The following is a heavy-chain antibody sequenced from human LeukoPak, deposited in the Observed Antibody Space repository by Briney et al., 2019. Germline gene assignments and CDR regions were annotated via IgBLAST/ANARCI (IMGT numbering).Heavy chain of an antibody. V-gene: IGHV3-30-3*01. CDR3: ARDSTDDSWFDP. CDR2: ISYDGSNK. Sequence: GGSLRLSCAASGFTFSSYAMHWVRQALGKGLEWVAVISYDGSNKYYADSVKGRFTISRDNSKNTLYLQMNSLRAEDTAVYYCARDSTDDSWFDPWGQGTLVTVSS. CDR1: GFTFSSYA. D-gene: IGHD2-2*01. J-gene: IGHJ5*02.